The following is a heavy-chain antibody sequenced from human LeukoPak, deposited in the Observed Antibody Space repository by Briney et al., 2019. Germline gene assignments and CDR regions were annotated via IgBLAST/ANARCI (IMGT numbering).Heavy chain of an antibody. D-gene: IGHD1-26*01. J-gene: IGHJ4*02. CDR3: ARDRFAWELLPSCFDY. CDR1: GYTFTSYG. CDR2: ISAYNGNT. Sequence: VASVKVSCKASGYTFTSYGISWVRQAPGQGLEWMGWISAYNGNTNYAQKLQGRVTMTTDTSTSTAYMELRSLRSDDTAVYYCARDRFAWELLPSCFDYWGQGTLVTVSS. V-gene: IGHV1-18*01.